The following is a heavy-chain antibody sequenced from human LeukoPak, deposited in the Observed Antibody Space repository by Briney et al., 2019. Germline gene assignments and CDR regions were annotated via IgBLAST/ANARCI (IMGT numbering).Heavy chain of an antibody. V-gene: IGHV3-74*01. CDR2: INEDGSST. J-gene: IGHJ4*02. Sequence: GGSLRLSCVGSGFTFSSYWMHWVRQAPGKGLVWVSRINEDGSSTNYADSVKGRFTISRDNAKNTLYLQMNSLRGEDTAVYYCIRDQRGPQDHWGQGTLVTVSS. D-gene: IGHD5-24*01. CDR1: GFTFSSYW. CDR3: IRDQRGPQDH.